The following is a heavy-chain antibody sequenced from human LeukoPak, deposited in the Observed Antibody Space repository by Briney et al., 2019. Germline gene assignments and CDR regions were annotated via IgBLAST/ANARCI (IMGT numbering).Heavy chain of an antibody. J-gene: IGHJ6*03. Sequence: ASVKVSCKASVYTFTGYYMHSVRQAPGQGLEWMGWINPNSGGTNYAQKFKGRVTMTRDTYISTAYMELSRLRSDDTAVYYCARYGYGDYMDVWGKGTTVTVSS. V-gene: IGHV1-2*02. CDR1: VYTFTGYY. D-gene: IGHD5-18*01. CDR3: ARYGYGDYMDV. CDR2: INPNSGGT.